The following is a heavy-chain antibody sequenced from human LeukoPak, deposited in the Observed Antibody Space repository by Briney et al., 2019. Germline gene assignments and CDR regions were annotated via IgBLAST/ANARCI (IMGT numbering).Heavy chain of an antibody. V-gene: IGHV6-1*01. CDR1: GDSVSSNSAA. D-gene: IGHD6-13*01. Sequence: TSQTLPLTCAISGDSVSSNSAAWNWIRQSPSRGLEWLGRTYYRSKWYNDYAVSVKSRITTNPDTSKNQFSLQLNSVTPEDTAVYYCARDLIAGQLVRFDYWGQGTLVTVSS. J-gene: IGHJ4*02. CDR2: TYYRSKWYN. CDR3: ARDLIAGQLVRFDY.